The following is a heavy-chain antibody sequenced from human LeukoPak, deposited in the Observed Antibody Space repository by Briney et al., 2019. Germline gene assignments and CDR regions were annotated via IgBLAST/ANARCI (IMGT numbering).Heavy chain of an antibody. J-gene: IGHJ2*01. Sequence: KPSETLSLTCTVSGGSISSYYWSWIRQPPGKGLEWIGYIYYSGSTNYNPSLKSRVTISVDTSKNQFSLKLSSVTAADTAVYYCARRDYDFWSGYYTAWYFDLWGRGTLVTVSS. CDR2: IYYSGST. V-gene: IGHV4-59*12. CDR1: GGSISSYY. D-gene: IGHD3-3*01. CDR3: ARRDYDFWSGYYTAWYFDL.